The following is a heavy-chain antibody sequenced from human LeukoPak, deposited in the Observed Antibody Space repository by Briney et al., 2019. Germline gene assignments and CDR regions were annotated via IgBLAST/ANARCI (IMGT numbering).Heavy chain of an antibody. CDR2: IEVGGAIT. J-gene: IGHJ4*02. CDR3: ARGAPTLDY. V-gene: IGHV3-23*01. CDR1: GFTFSSYA. Sequence: GGSLRLSCAASGFTFSSYAMTWVRRAPGKGLEWVSTIEVGGAITHYAASVKGRFTISRDTSKKILYLQMDSLRPEDTAVYYCARGAPTLDYWGQGTLVTVSS.